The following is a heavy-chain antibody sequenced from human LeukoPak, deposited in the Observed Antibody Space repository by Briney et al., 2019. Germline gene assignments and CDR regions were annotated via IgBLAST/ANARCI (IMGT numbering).Heavy chain of an antibody. CDR3: ARDRGVMVRGVMIGY. Sequence: ASVKVSCKASGYTFTGYYMHWVRQAPGQGLEWMGWINPNSGGTNYAQKFQGRVTMTRDTSISTAYMELSRLRSDDTAVYYCARDRGVMVRGVMIGYWGQGTLVTVPS. CDR2: INPNSGGT. CDR1: GYTFTGYY. D-gene: IGHD3-10*01. V-gene: IGHV1-2*02. J-gene: IGHJ4*02.